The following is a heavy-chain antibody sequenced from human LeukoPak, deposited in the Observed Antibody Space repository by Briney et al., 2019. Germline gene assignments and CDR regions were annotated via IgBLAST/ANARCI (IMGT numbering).Heavy chain of an antibody. CDR3: AKTYYYGSGSYPALDY. Sequence: GGSLRLSCAASGFTFDDYAMHWVRQAPGKGLEWVSGISWNSGSIGYADSVKGRFTISRDNAKNSLYLQMNSLRAEDTALYYCAKTYYYGSGSYPALDYWGQGTLVTVSS. CDR1: GFTFDDYA. CDR2: ISWNSGSI. D-gene: IGHD3-10*01. V-gene: IGHV3-9*01. J-gene: IGHJ4*02.